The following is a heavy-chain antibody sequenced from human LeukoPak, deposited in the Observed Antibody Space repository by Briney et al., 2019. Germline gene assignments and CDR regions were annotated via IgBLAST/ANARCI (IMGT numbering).Heavy chain of an antibody. D-gene: IGHD3-10*01. Sequence: GGSLRLSCAASGFSFSNGWMSWVRQAPGKGLEWVARVKSRSAGETTEYAAPVKGRFTISRDDSKNTLYLQRNSLKTKDTAVYYCTLIQGWGSGSDYRDFWGQGTLVTVSS. CDR2: VKSRSAGETT. CDR1: GFSFSNGW. V-gene: IGHV3-15*01. CDR3: TLIQGWGSGSDYRDF. J-gene: IGHJ4*02.